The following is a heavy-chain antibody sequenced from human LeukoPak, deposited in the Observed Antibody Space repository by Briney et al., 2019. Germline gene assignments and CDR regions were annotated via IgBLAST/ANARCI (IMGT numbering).Heavy chain of an antibody. CDR3: ARQRFGELLGGMDV. V-gene: IGHV4-30-4*01. CDR1: GGSISSGDYY. J-gene: IGHJ6*02. D-gene: IGHD3-10*01. Sequence: KSSETLSLTCTVSGGSISSGDYYWSWIRQPPGKGLEWIGYIYYSGSTYYNPSLKSRVTISVDTSKNQFSLKLSSVTAADTAVYYCARQRFGELLGGMDVWGQGTTVTVSS. CDR2: IYYSGST.